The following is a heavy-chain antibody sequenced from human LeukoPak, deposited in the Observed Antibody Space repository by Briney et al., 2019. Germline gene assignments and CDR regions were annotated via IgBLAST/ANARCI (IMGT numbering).Heavy chain of an antibody. Sequence: GASVKVSCKASDYTFISYGFSWVRQAPGQGLEWMGWINTNTGNPTYAQGFTGRFVFSLDTSVSTAYLQISSLKAEDTAVYYCARDRTIVGDHVPMDYWGQGTLVTVSS. CDR3: ARDRTIVGDHVPMDY. CDR2: INTNTGNP. V-gene: IGHV7-4-1*02. J-gene: IGHJ4*02. CDR1: DYTFISYG. D-gene: IGHD1-26*01.